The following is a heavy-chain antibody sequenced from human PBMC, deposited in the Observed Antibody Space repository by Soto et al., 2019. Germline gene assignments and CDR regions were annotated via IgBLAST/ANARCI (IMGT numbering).Heavy chain of an antibody. Sequence: QVQLVQSEAEVKKPGASVKVSCKAAGYTFTNYGLAWVRQAPGQGLEWVGWISGYNGNTNYAQKFQDRVTMTTDTSTSTAYMELRSLRSDDTAMYYCARDQTGTFYDWGQGTLVTV. CDR1: GYTFTNYG. V-gene: IGHV1-18*01. J-gene: IGHJ4*02. CDR3: ARDQTGTFYD. CDR2: ISGYNGNT. D-gene: IGHD1-26*01.